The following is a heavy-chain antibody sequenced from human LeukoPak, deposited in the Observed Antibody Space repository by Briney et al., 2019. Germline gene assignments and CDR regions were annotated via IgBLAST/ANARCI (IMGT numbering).Heavy chain of an antibody. V-gene: IGHV1-24*01. CDR3: ATTVVRGIVVVPAANLGIDY. CDR2: FDPEDGET. J-gene: IGHJ4*02. CDR1: GYTLTELS. Sequence: ASVKVSCKVSGYTLTELSMHWVRQAPGKGLEWMGRFDPEDGETIYAQKFQGRVTMTEDTSTDTAYMELSSLRSEDTAVYYCATTVVRGIVVVPAANLGIDYWGQGTLVTVSS. D-gene: IGHD2-2*01.